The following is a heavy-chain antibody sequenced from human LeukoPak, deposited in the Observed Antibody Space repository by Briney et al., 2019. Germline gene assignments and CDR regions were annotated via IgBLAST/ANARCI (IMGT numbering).Heavy chain of an antibody. J-gene: IGHJ1*01. CDR1: GYTFTSYY. CDR2: INPSGGST. Sequence: ASVKVSCKASGYTFTSYYMHWVRHAPGQGLEWMGIINPSGGSTSYAQKFQGRVTMTRDTSTSTVYMELSSLRSEDTAVYYCARDSPLYGSGSYYNDEYFQHWGQGTLVTVSS. D-gene: IGHD3-10*01. CDR3: ARDSPLYGSGSYYNDEYFQH. V-gene: IGHV1-46*03.